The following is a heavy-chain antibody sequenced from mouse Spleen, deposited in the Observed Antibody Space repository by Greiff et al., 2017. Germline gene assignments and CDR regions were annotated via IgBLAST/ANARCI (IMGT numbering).Heavy chain of an antibody. CDR1: GYTFTDYY. D-gene: IGHD2-3*01. V-gene: IGHV1-76*01. J-gene: IGHJ4*01. CDR3: ARGGLLGAMDY. Sequence: VQLQQSGAELVRPGASVKLSCKASGYTFTDYYINWVKQRPGQGLEWIARIYPGSGNTYYNEKFKGKATLTAEKSSSTAYMQLSSLTSEDSAVYFCARGGLLGAMDYWGQGTSVTVSS. CDR2: IYPGSGNT.